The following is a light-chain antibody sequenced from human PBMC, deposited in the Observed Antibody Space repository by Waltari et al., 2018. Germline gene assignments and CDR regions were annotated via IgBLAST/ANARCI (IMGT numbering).Light chain of an antibody. CDR3: QQYGRSPSWT. CDR2: GDS. Sequence: EIVLTQSPGTLSLSPGERATLSCRASQSVSSSYLAWYQHKPGQAPRLLIYGDSNMATGIPDRFSGSGSGTDFTLTISRLEPEDFVVYYCQQYGRSPSWTFGQGTKVEIK. CDR1: QSVSSSY. J-gene: IGKJ1*01. V-gene: IGKV3-20*01.